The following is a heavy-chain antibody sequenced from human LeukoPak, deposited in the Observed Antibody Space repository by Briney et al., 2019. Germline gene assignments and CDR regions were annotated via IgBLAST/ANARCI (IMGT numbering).Heavy chain of an antibody. V-gene: IGHV1-8*01. D-gene: IGHD3-10*01. J-gene: IGHJ3*02. CDR2: MNPNSGNT. CDR3: ARGRVPWWFGETDAFDI. CDR1: GYTFTSYD. Sequence: ASVKVSCKASGYTFTSYDINWVRQATGQGLEWMGWMNPNSGNTGYAQKFQGRVTMTRNTSISTAYMELSSLRSEDTAVYYCARGRVPWWFGETDAFDIWGQGTMVTVSS.